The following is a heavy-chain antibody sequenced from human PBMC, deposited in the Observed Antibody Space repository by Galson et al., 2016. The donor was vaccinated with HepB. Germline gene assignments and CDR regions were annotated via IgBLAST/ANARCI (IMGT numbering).Heavy chain of an antibody. Sequence: SETLSLTCAVSGGSISSDDWWSWIRQPPGQGLEWIGQIFRSGRVNYTPSLASRVTMSIDTSKNQFTLSLSSVTAVDTAVYYCMKKPDSLYYFDSWGLGTLVTVSS. CDR3: MKKPDSLYYFDS. J-gene: IGHJ4*02. CDR2: IFRSGRV. D-gene: IGHD3-22*01. CDR1: GGSISSDDW. V-gene: IGHV4-4*02.